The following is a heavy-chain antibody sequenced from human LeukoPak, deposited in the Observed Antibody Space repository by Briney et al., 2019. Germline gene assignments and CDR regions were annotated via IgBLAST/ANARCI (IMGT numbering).Heavy chain of an antibody. D-gene: IGHD6-6*01. J-gene: IGHJ6*03. Sequence: SVKVSCKASGGTFSSYAISWVRQAPGQGLEWMGGIIPIFGTANYAQKFQGRVTITADESTSTACMELSSLRSEDTAVYYCASAPDSSSTYYYYYMDVWGKGTTVTVSS. CDR2: IIPIFGTA. CDR3: ASAPDSSSTYYYYYMDV. CDR1: GGTFSSYA. V-gene: IGHV1-69*01.